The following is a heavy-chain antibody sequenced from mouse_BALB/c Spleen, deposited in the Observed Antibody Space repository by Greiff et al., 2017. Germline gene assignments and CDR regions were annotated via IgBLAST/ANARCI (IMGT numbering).Heavy chain of an antibody. D-gene: IGHD2-14*01. CDR3: ARRYDGRIYAMDY. CDR2: IDPENGNT. Sequence: EVKLQESGAELVRPGALVKLSCKASGFNIKDYYMHWVKQRPEQGLEWIGWIDPENGNTIYDPKFQGKASITADTSSNTAYLQLSSLTSEDTAVYYCARRYDGRIYAMDYWGQGTTVTVSS. J-gene: IGHJ4*01. CDR1: GFNIKDYY. V-gene: IGHV14-1*02.